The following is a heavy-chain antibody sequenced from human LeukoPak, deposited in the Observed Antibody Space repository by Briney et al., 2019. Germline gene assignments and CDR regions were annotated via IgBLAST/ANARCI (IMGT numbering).Heavy chain of an antibody. Sequence: ASVKVSCKASGYTFTSYDINWVRQATGQGLEWMGWMNPNSGNTGYAQKFQGRVTMTRNTSISTAYMELSSLRSEDTAVYYCARVMVAATRRQDAFDIWGQGTMVTVSS. J-gene: IGHJ3*02. D-gene: IGHD2-15*01. V-gene: IGHV1-8*01. CDR2: MNPNSGNT. CDR1: GYTFTSYD. CDR3: ARVMVAATRRQDAFDI.